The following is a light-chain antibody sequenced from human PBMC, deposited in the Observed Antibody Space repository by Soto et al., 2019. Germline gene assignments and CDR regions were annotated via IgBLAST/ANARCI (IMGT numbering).Light chain of an antibody. CDR1: QSFSGW. J-gene: IGKJ1*01. CDR2: DAS. Sequence: DIQMTQSPSTLSASVGDRVTITCRASQSFSGWLAWYQQKPGKAPKLLIYDASSLESGFPSRFSGIGSGTEFTLTISCLQPDDVATYYCQQYNSYSWTFGQGTKVDMK. V-gene: IGKV1-5*01. CDR3: QQYNSYSWT.